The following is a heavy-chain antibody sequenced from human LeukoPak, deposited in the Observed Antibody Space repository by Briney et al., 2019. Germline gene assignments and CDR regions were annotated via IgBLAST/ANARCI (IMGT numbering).Heavy chain of an antibody. D-gene: IGHD3-22*01. Sequence: GGSLRLSCAASGFTFYDYAMHWVRQAPGKGLLWVSLISGDGGWTYYADSLKGRFTISRDNSKNSLYLQMNSLTTEDTALYYCAKDGGGGYSSTYFFDNWGQGTLVTVSS. CDR2: ISGDGGWT. CDR3: AKDGGGGYSSTYFFDN. J-gene: IGHJ4*02. CDR1: GFTFYDYA. V-gene: IGHV3-43*02.